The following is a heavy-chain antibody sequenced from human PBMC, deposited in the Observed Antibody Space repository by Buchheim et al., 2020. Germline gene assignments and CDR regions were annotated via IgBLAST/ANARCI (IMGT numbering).Heavy chain of an antibody. CDR2: IWYDGSNK. CDR3: ARGAMYSSGERLDY. D-gene: IGHD6-19*01. V-gene: IGHV3-33*01. J-gene: IGHJ4*02. Sequence: QVQLVESGGGVVQPGRSLRLSCAASGFTFSSYGMHWVRQAPGKGLEWVAVIWYDGSNKYYADSVKGRFTISRDNSKNTLYLQMNSLRAEDTAVYYCARGAMYSSGERLDYWGQGTL. CDR1: GFTFSSYG.